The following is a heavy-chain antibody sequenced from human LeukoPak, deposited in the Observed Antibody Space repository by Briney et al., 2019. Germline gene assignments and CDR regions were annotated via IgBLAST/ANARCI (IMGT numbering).Heavy chain of an antibody. V-gene: IGHV6-1*01. D-gene: IGHD6-19*01. CDR3: ARDFGTTGWHTFDY. CDR2: TYYRSKWYN. Sequence: SQTLSLTCVVSGDSVSSKNGAWNWIRQSPSRGLEWLGRTYYRSKWYNDYAESMEGRMTISQDTSKNQYSLHLNSVTPDVTAVYYCARDFGTTGWHTFDYWGQGTLVTVSS. J-gene: IGHJ4*02. CDR1: GDSVSSKNGA.